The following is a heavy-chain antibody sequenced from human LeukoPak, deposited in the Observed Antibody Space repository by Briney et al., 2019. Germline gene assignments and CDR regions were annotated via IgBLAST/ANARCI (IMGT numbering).Heavy chain of an antibody. D-gene: IGHD3-10*01. CDR3: AWYGVTHGLDV. CDR1: GFSLSNYW. V-gene: IGHV3-7*01. CDR2: INQDGSDK. J-gene: IGHJ6*02. Sequence: GGSLRLSCAASGFSLSNYWMSWVRQAPGKGLEWVANINQDGSDKYYVNSVMGRFTISKDNAKNSVYLQMNSLRPEDTAIYYCAWYGVTHGLDVWGQGTTVTVSS.